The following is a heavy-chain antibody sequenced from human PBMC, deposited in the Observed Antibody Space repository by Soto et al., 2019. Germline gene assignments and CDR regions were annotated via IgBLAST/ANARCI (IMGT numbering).Heavy chain of an antibody. V-gene: IGHV3-48*03. Sequence: EVQLVESGGGLVQPGGSLRLSCAASGFTFSSYEMNWVRQAPGKGLEWVSYISSSGSTIYYADSVKGRFTISRDNAKNSLYLQMNSLRAEDPAVYYCARDPDYGMDVWGQGTTVTVSS. J-gene: IGHJ6*02. CDR2: ISSSGSTI. CDR1: GFTFSSYE. CDR3: ARDPDYGMDV.